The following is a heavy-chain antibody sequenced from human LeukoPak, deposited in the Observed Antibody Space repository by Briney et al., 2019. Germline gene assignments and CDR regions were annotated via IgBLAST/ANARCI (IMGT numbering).Heavy chain of an antibody. CDR3: ARDRRDLPCDY. Sequence: GGSLRLSCAASGFTFSAYSMNWVRQAPGKGLEWVSGIISSSTYVYYADSVKGLFTISRDNAKNSLYLQMNSLRAEDTAVYYCARDRRDLPCDYWGQGTLVTVSS. CDR2: IISSSTYV. CDR1: GFTFSAYS. J-gene: IGHJ4*02. V-gene: IGHV3-21*01.